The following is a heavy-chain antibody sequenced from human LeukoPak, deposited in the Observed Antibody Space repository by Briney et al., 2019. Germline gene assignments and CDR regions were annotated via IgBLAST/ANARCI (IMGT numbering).Heavy chain of an antibody. D-gene: IGHD5-18*01. J-gene: IGHJ4*02. Sequence: TGGSLRLSCAASGFTVSSNYMSWVRQAPGKGLEWVGFIRSKAYGGTTEYAASVKGRFTISRDDSKSVAYLQMNSLKTEDTAVYYCTRDVRGYSYGTFDYWGQGTLVTVSS. V-gene: IGHV3-49*04. CDR1: GFTVSSNY. CDR3: TRDVRGYSYGTFDY. CDR2: IRSKAYGGTT.